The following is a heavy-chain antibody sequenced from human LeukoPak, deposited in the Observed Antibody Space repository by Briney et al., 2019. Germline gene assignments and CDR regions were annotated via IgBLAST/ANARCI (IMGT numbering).Heavy chain of an antibody. CDR3: ASSGSYALMDY. V-gene: IGHV4-4*07. J-gene: IGHJ4*02. D-gene: IGHD1-26*01. CDR1: GGSISGYY. Sequence: SETLSLTCTVSGGSISGYYCSWIRQPAGKGLEWIGRIYTSGSTNYNPSLKSRVTMSVDTSKNQFSLKLSSVTAGDTAVYYCASSGSYALMDYWGQGTLVTVSS. CDR2: IYTSGST.